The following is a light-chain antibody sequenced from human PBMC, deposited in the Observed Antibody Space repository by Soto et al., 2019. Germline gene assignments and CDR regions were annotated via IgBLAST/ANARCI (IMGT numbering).Light chain of an antibody. J-gene: IGLJ2*01. V-gene: IGLV2-14*02. Sequence: QSVLTQPASVSGSPGQSITISCTGTSSDIGNYNLVSWYQQHPGKAPKLMIYEGSKRPSGVSNRFSASKSGNTASLTISGLQADDESDYHCMLYMGGGLVVFGGGTKLTVL. CDR2: EGS. CDR3: MLYMGGGLVV. CDR1: SSDIGNYNL.